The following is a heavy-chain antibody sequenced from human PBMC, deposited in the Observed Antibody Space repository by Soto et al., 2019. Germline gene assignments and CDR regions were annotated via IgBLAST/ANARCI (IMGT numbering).Heavy chain of an antibody. CDR2: IYHTGNT. D-gene: IGHD2-8*01. J-gene: IGHJ5*02. CDR3: ARGLNCADGTCYPGYWFDP. V-gene: IGHV4-31*02. CDR1: GASISSGNHF. Sequence: QVQLQESGPGLVKPSQTVSLTCSLSGASISSGNHFWTWIRQHPVKGLEWIGYIYHTGNTKYNPSLKSRVTISVDTSKNEFFLNLSSVTAADTALYYCARGLNCADGTCYPGYWFDPWGQGIQVTVSS.